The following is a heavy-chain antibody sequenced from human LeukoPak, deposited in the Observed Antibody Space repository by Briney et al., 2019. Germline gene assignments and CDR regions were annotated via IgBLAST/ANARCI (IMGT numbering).Heavy chain of an antibody. V-gene: IGHV1-69*13. D-gene: IGHD3-10*01. CDR2: IIPIFDTA. CDR3: ARDATVRGPYGGHHFYSYMDV. CDR1: GYIFTGFY. Sequence: SVKVSCKTSGYIFTGFYIHWVRQAPGQGLEWIGDIIPIFDTANYAQKFQGRVTITADESATTSYMELSSLRSEDTAVYYCARDATVRGPYGGHHFYSYMDVWGKGTTVTISS. J-gene: IGHJ6*03.